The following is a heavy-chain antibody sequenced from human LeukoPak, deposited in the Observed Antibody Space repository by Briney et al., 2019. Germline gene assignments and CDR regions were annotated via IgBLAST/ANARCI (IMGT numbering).Heavy chain of an antibody. D-gene: IGHD5-18*01. V-gene: IGHV3-30*02. CDR1: GFTFNNYG. J-gene: IGHJ3*02. CDR2: IRDDGSIK. CDR3: ARDPSDTAMIDSPVHDAFDI. Sequence: GGSLRLSCAPSGFTFNNYGMHWVRQAPGKGLEWVAFIRDDGSIKYYADSAKGRFTISRDNAKNSLYLQMNSLRAEDTALYYCARDPSDTAMIDSPVHDAFDIWGQGTMVTVSS.